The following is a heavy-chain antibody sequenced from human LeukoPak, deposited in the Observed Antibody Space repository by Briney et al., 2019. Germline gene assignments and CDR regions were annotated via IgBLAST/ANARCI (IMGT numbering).Heavy chain of an antibody. J-gene: IGHJ4*02. V-gene: IGHV3-64*01. Sequence: GGSLRLSCAASGFTFSSYGMHWVRQAPGKGLEYVSAISSNGGSTYYANSVKGRFTISRDNSKNTLYLQMGSLRAEDMAVYYCARDCYYDSSGGGFDYWGQGTLVTVSS. CDR3: ARDCYYDSSGGGFDY. CDR2: ISSNGGST. CDR1: GFTFSSYG. D-gene: IGHD3-22*01.